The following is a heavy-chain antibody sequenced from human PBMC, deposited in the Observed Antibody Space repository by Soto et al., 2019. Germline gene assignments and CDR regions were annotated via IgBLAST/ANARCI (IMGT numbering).Heavy chain of an antibody. CDR1: GFTFSSYV. V-gene: IGHV3-30*09. D-gene: IGHD6-19*01. CDR3: ARATGYSTGWDN. CDR2: ISYDGSSK. Sequence: QVQLVESGGGVVQPGRSLRLSCAASGFTFSSYVMHWVRKATGKGLEWVAVISYDGSSKYYADSVKGRFAISRVNSKNTLYLQMNSLRAKDTAVFYCARATGYSTGWDNWGQGRLITVSS. J-gene: IGHJ4*02.